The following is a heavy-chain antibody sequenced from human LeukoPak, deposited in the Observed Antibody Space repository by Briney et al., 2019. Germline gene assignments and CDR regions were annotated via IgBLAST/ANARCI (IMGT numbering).Heavy chain of an antibody. V-gene: IGHV4-59*07. CDR1: GGSISSYY. D-gene: IGHD1-7*01. CDR3: ARGRRTGTTDY. CDR2: IYYSESP. Sequence: SDTLSLTCTVSGGSISSYYWSWIPHPPGKGLEWIGYIYYSESPNYNPSLKSRVAISADTSKNQFSLKLSSVTAADTAVYYCARGRRTGTTDYWGQGTLVTVSS. J-gene: IGHJ4*02.